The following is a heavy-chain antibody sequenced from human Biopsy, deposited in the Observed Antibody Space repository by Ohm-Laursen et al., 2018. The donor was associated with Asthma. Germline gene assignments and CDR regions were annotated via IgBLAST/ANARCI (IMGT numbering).Heavy chain of an antibody. V-gene: IGHV3-11*06. CDR3: ARGGSRDLWGTYRYPWDY. CDR1: GFSLSDYY. D-gene: IGHD3-16*02. J-gene: IGHJ4*02. CDR2: ISWSSSYT. Sequence: SLRLSCAASGFSLSDYYMSWIRQAPGKGLEWVSYISWSSSYTNYADFVKGRFTISRDNAKNSLFLQMNSLRAEDTAVYYCARGGSRDLWGTYRYPWDYWGQGTLVTVSS.